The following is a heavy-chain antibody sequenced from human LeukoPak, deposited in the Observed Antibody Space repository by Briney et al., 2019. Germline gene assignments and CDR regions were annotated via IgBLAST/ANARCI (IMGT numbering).Heavy chain of an antibody. Sequence: ASVKVSCKASGYTFTSYGISWVRQAPGQGLEWMGWISAYNGNTNYAQKLQGRVTMTTDTSTSTAYMELRSLRSDDTAVYYCAGVGYCTNGVCYDAFDIWGQGTMVTVSS. CDR3: AGVGYCTNGVCYDAFDI. CDR2: ISAYNGNT. J-gene: IGHJ3*02. D-gene: IGHD2-8*01. V-gene: IGHV1-18*01. CDR1: GYTFTSYG.